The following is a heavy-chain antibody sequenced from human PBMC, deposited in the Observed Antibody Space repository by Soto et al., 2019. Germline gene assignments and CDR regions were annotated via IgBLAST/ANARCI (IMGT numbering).Heavy chain of an antibody. CDR2: MYNSGST. Sequence: SETLSLTCTVSGGSISSYYWTWIRQPPGKGLEWIGFMYNSGSTHYNPSLKSRVTISLDTSKNQFSLNLKSVTAADTAVYYCARDFDYGSGSYLPGADAFDIWGQGTMVTVSS. CDR3: ARDFDYGSGSYLPGADAFDI. D-gene: IGHD3-10*01. J-gene: IGHJ3*02. CDR1: GGSISSYY. V-gene: IGHV4-4*08.